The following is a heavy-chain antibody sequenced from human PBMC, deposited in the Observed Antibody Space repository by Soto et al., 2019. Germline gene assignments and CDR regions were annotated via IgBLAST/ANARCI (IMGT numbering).Heavy chain of an antibody. Sequence: QVQLVQSGAEVKKPGSSVKVSCKASGGTFSSYAISWVRQAPGQGLEWMGGIIPIFGTANYAQKFQGRVNITADESTSTAYMELSSLRSEDTAVYYCARARCHNGVCYEGFPHWGQGTLVTVSS. CDR1: GGTFSSYA. D-gene: IGHD2-8*01. V-gene: IGHV1-69*01. CDR3: ARARCHNGVCYEGFPH. CDR2: IIPIFGTA. J-gene: IGHJ4*02.